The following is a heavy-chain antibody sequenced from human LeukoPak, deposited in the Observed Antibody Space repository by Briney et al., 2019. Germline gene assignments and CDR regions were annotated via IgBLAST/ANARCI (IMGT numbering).Heavy chain of an antibody. CDR3: ARVNDRYSGSYYVY. Sequence: ASVKVSCKASGYTFTGYYMHWVRQAPGQGLEWMGWINPNSGGTNYAQKFQGRVTMTRDTSISTAYMELSRLRSDDTAVYYRARVNDRYSGSYYVYWGQGTLVTVSS. V-gene: IGHV1-2*02. D-gene: IGHD1-26*01. J-gene: IGHJ4*02. CDR1: GYTFTGYY. CDR2: INPNSGGT.